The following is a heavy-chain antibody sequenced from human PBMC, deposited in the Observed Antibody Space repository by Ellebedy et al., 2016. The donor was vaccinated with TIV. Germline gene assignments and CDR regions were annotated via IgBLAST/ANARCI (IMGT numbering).Heavy chain of an antibody. J-gene: IGHJ5*02. CDR2: ISWNSATI. D-gene: IGHD5-12*01. CDR1: GFIFDDYA. Sequence: GGSLRLSCAASGFIFDDYAIHWVRQAPGKGLEWVSGISWNSATIVYADSVKGRFTISRDNAKNSLYLQMNSLRAEDTAVYYCARELLGYSGYRTSFWFDPWGQGTLVTVSS. V-gene: IGHV3-9*01. CDR3: ARELLGYSGYRTSFWFDP.